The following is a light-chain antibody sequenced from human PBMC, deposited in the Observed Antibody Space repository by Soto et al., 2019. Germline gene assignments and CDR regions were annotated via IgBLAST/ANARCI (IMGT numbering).Light chain of an antibody. Sequence: EIVLTQSPGTVSLSPGERATLSCRASQSVSSRNLAWYRQKPGQAPSLLIFGASNRATGIPHRFSGSGSGTDFTLNISRLEPEDCAVYYCLRYGDSPPAYTFGQGTKLDIK. J-gene: IGKJ2*01. CDR1: QSVSSRN. CDR2: GAS. V-gene: IGKV3-20*01. CDR3: LRYGDSPPAYT.